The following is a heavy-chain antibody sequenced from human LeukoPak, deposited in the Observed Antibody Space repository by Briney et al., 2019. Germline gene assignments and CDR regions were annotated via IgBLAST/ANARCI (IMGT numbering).Heavy chain of an antibody. V-gene: IGHV3-30-3*01. CDR1: GFTFSSYA. J-gene: IGHJ4*02. Sequence: GRSLRLSCAASGFTFSSYAMHWVRQAPGKGLEWVAVISYDGSNKYYADSVKGRFTISRDNSKNTLYLQMNSLRAEDTAVYYCARDGIQLWYYYFDYWGQGTLVTVSS. D-gene: IGHD5-18*01. CDR2: ISYDGSNK. CDR3: ARDGIQLWYYYFDY.